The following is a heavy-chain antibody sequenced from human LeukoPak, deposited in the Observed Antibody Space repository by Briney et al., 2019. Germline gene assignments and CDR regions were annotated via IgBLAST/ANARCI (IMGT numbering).Heavy chain of an antibody. D-gene: IGHD6-13*01. V-gene: IGHV3-21*01. CDR2: ISSSSSYI. CDR3: ARGIAAAGTRAFDI. Sequence: GGSLRLSCAASGFTFSSYSMNWVRQAPGKGLEWVSSISSSSSYIYYADSVKGRFTISRDNAKNSLYLQMNSLRAEDTAVYYCARGIAAAGTRAFDIWGQGTMVTVSS. CDR1: GFTFSSYS. J-gene: IGHJ3*02.